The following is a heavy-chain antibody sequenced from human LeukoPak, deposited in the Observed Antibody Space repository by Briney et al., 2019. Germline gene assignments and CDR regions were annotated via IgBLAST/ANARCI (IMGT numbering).Heavy chain of an antibody. D-gene: IGHD3-3*01. J-gene: IGHJ5*02. Sequence: SETLSLTCTVSGGSISGSSYYWGWIRQPPGKGLEWIVSIYYSGSTYYNPSLKSRVTISVDTSKNQFSLKLSSVTAADTAVYYCARSDFWSGYKFDPWGQGTLVTVSS. CDR1: GGSISGSSYY. CDR3: ARSDFWSGYKFDP. CDR2: IYYSGST. V-gene: IGHV4-39*07.